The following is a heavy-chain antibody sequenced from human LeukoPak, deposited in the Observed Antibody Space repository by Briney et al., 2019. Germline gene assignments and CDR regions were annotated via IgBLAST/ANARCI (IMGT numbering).Heavy chain of an antibody. J-gene: IGHJ4*02. CDR2: IYTSGST. Sequence: PSETLSLTCTVSGGSISSYYWSWIRQPPGKGLEWIGYIYTSGSTNYNPSLKSRVTISVDTSKNQFSLKLSSVTAADTAVYYCARDLYSSGWGYFDYWGQGTLATVSS. V-gene: IGHV4-4*09. CDR1: GGSISSYY. D-gene: IGHD6-19*01. CDR3: ARDLYSSGWGYFDY.